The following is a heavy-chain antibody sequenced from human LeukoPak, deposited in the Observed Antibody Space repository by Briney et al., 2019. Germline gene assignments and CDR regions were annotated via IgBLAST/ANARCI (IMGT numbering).Heavy chain of an antibody. CDR3: ARRHSGYYKVYYYYHYLDV. CDR1: GFTFSSYW. J-gene: IGHJ6*03. V-gene: IGHV3-7*01. D-gene: IGHD5-12*01. Sequence: PGGSLRLSCAASGFTFSSYWMSWVRHAPGKGLEWVANIKQDGSGKYYVDSVKGRFTISRDNAKNSLYLQMNSLRAWATAGCYCARRHSGYYKVYYYYHYLDVWAKGPRSPSP. CDR2: IKQDGSGK.